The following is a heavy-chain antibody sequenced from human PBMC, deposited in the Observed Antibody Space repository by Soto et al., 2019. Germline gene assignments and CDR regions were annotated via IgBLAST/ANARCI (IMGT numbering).Heavy chain of an antibody. CDR3: ARHCGGTVTAAFDI. J-gene: IGHJ3*02. D-gene: IGHD4-17*01. CDR2: IYYSGST. Sequence: QLQLQESGPGLVKPSETLSLTCTVSGGSISSSSYYWGWIRQPPGKGLEWIGSIYYSGSTYYNPSLKSRVPISVDTSKNQFSLKLSSVTAADTAVYYCARHCGGTVTAAFDIWGQGTMVTVSS. CDR1: GGSISSSSYY. V-gene: IGHV4-39*01.